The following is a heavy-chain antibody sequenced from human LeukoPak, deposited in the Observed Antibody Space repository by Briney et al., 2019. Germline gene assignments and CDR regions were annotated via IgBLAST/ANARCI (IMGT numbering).Heavy chain of an antibody. D-gene: IGHD3-9*01. CDR3: ARGTLAGYFLGF. V-gene: IGHV3-23*01. J-gene: IGHJ4*02. Sequence: GGSLRLSCAASGFTFNIYAMSWVRQAAGKGLEWVSAVSGSGGTTYYADSVEGRFTISRDNSRNTLYLQMNSLRAEDTAVYYCARGTLAGYFLGFWGQGTLVTVSS. CDR2: VSGSGGTT. CDR1: GFTFNIYA.